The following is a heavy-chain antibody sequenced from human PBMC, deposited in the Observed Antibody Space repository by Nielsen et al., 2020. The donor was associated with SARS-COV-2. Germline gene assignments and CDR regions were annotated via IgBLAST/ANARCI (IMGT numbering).Heavy chain of an antibody. V-gene: IGHV3-30*18. CDR1: GFTFSSYG. CDR2: ISYDGSNK. D-gene: IGHD4-17*01. Sequence: GESLKISCAASGFTFSSYGMHWVRQAPGKGLEWVAVISYDGSNKYYADSVKGRFTISRDNSKNTLYLQMNSLRAEDTAVYYCAKDYGDHGGLDYWGQGTLVTVSS. CDR3: AKDYGDHGGLDY. J-gene: IGHJ4*02.